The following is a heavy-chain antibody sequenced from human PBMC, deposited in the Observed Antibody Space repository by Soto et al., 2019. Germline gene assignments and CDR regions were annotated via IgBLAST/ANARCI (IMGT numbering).Heavy chain of an antibody. V-gene: IGHV3-33*01. J-gene: IGHJ2*01. Sequence: QVQLVESGGGVVQPGRSLGLSCAASGFTFSSNGMHWARQAPGKGLEWVAVIWYDGSRKYYADSVKRRFTISRDNSKNTLYLQMNSLRAEDTAVYYCVRGLGSWYFDLWGRGTLVTVSS. CDR3: VRGLGSWYFDL. D-gene: IGHD7-27*01. CDR2: IWYDGSRK. CDR1: GFTFSSNG.